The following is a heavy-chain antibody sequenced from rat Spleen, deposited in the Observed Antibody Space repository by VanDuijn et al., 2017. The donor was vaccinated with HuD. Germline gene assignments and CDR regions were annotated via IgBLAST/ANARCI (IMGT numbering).Heavy chain of an antibody. CDR1: GFTFRSYW. J-gene: IGHJ3*01. Sequence: EVQLVETGGGLVQPGRSLKLSCVTSGFTFRSYWMYWIRQAPGKGLEWVSSINTDGGRTYYPDSVKGRFTISRDNAENTVYLQMNSLRSEETATYYCAKEHYSVTFAYWGQGTLVTVSS. V-gene: IGHV5-58*01. CDR2: INTDGGRT. CDR3: AKEHYSVTFAY. D-gene: IGHD1-1*01.